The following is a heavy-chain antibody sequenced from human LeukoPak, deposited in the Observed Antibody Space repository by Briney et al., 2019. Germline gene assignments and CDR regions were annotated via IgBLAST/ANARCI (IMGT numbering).Heavy chain of an antibody. V-gene: IGHV5-10-1*01. CDR3: ARIYDSSGYD. D-gene: IGHD3-22*01. CDR1: GYIFTSYW. Sequence: GESLKISCRVSGYIFTSYWVSWVRQMPGQGLEWMGRIDPSDSYTNYSPSFQGHVTISADKSISTAYLQWSSLKASDTAMYYCARIYDSSGYDCGQGNLVTVSS. CDR2: IDPSDSYT. J-gene: IGHJ4*02.